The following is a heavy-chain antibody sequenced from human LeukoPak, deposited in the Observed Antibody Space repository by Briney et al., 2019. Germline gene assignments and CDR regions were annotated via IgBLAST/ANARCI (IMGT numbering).Heavy chain of an antibody. J-gene: IGHJ4*02. CDR2: ISYDGSNK. D-gene: IGHD3-9*01. CDR1: GFTFSSYG. CDR3: AKTPPNYDILTGYFLFDY. V-gene: IGHV3-30*18. Sequence: GGSLRLSCAASGFTFSSYGMHWVRQAPGKGLEWVAVISYDGSNKYYADSVKGQFTISRDNSKNTLYLQMNSLRAEDTAVYYCAKTPPNYDILTGYFLFDYWGQGTLVTVS.